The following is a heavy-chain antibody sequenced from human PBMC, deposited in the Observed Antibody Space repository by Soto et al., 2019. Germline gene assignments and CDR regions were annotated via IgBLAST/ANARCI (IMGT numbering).Heavy chain of an antibody. D-gene: IGHD6-19*01. CDR2: IIPIFGTA. J-gene: IGHJ4*02. CDR1: GGTFSSYA. V-gene: IGHV1-69*06. CDR3: ARGRLRGWYSQGVGY. Sequence: GASVKVSCKASGGTFSSYAISWVRQAPGQGLEWMGGIIPIFGTANYAQKFQGRVTISVDTSKNQFSLKLSSVTAADTAVYYCARGRLRGWYSQGVGYWGQGTLVTVSS.